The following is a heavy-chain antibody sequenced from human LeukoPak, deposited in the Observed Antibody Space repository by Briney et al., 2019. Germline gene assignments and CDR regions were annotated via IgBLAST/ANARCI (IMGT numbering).Heavy chain of an antibody. D-gene: IGHD6-6*01. CDR2: NVVGSGNT. Sequence: GASVKVSCKASGFTFTSSTMQWVRQARGQRLEWIGWNVVGSGNTHYAQKFQERVTITRDMSTSTAYMELSSLRSEDTAVYYCAAVRSSYYYYGMDVWGQGTTVTVSS. CDR1: GFTFTSST. J-gene: IGHJ6*02. CDR3: AAVRSSYYYYGMDV. V-gene: IGHV1-58*02.